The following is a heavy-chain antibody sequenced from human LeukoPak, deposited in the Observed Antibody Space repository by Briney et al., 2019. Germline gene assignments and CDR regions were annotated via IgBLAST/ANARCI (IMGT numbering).Heavy chain of an antibody. D-gene: IGHD6-19*01. CDR1: GGSISSNNW. CDR3: ERWRKKQWLVLDY. Sequence: SETLSLTCAVSGGSISSNNWWSWVRQPPGKGLEWIGEIYHSGTTNYNPSLQSRVTISVDKSKNQFSLKLNSVTAEDTAVYYCERWRKKQWLVLDYWGQGTLGTVSS. CDR2: IYHSGTT. V-gene: IGHV4-4*02. J-gene: IGHJ4*02.